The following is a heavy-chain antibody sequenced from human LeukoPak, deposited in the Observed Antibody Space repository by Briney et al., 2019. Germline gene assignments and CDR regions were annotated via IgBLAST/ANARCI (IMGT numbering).Heavy chain of an antibody. CDR2: ISGYNGNT. CDR3: ARANWNDVPDAFDI. CDR1: GYTLTSYG. V-gene: IGHV1-18*04. J-gene: IGHJ3*02. Sequence: GASVKVSCKASGYTLTSYGISWVRQAPGQGLEWMGWISGYNGNTNYAQKLQGRVTMTTDTSTSTAYMELRSLRSDDTAVYYCARANWNDVPDAFDIWGQGTMVTVSS. D-gene: IGHD1-1*01.